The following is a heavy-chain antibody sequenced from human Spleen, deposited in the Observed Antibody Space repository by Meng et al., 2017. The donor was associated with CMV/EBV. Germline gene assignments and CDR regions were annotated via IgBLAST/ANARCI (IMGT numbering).Heavy chain of an antibody. J-gene: IGHJ6*02. V-gene: IGHV4-39*07. CDR1: GGSISSSSYN. CDR3: ARDGPMCSSTSCYYYYFGMDV. Sequence: SETLSLTCTVSGGSISSSSYNWGWIRQPPGKGLEWIGSIYYSGSTYYNPSLKSRVTISVDTSKNQFSLKLSSVTAADPAVYYCARDGPMCSSTSCYYYYFGMDVWGQGTTVTVSS. D-gene: IGHD2-2*01. CDR2: IYYSGST.